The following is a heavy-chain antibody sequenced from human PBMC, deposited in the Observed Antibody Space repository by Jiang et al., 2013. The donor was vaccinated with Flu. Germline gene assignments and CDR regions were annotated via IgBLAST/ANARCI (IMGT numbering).Heavy chain of an antibody. J-gene: IGHJ3*02. Sequence: LSRAASGFTFSSYGMHWVRQAPGKGLEWVAVIWYDGSNKYYADSVKGRFTISRGNSKNTLYLQMNSLRAEDTAVYYCAKDFCGGDCYDAFDIWGQGTMVTVSS. D-gene: IGHD2-21*02. CDR3: AKDFCGGDCYDAFDI. CDR2: IWYDGSNK. CDR1: GFTFSSYG. V-gene: IGHV3-33*06.